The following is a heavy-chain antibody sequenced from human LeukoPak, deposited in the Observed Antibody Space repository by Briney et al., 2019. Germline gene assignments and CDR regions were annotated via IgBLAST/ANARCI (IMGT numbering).Heavy chain of an antibody. V-gene: IGHV3-33*06. CDR3: AKGRTYGSGSFYMDV. J-gene: IGHJ6*03. CDR2: IWYDGNTK. CDR1: GFTFSSYG. Sequence: GRSLRLSRAASGFTFSSYGMHGVPHAPDEGREWAAVIWYDGNTKFYGDFAKGRFTISRDNSKNTVYLQMDSLRAEDTAVYYCAKGRTYGSGSFYMDVWGVGATVTVSS. D-gene: IGHD3-10*01.